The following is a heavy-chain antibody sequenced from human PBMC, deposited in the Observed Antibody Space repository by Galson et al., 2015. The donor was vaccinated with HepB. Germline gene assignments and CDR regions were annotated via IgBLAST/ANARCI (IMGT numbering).Heavy chain of an antibody. V-gene: IGHV1-18*01. CDR1: GYTSNNHF. CDR3: ARGAMTNHYFDS. Sequence: SVKVSCKASGYTSNNHFIIWVRQAPGQGLEWMGWVSPYNGDTKYVQKFQDRVTMTTDTSTTTAYMELRSLRSDDTAVYYCARGAMTNHYFDSWGQGTLVAVSS. J-gene: IGHJ4*02. D-gene: IGHD2-8*01. CDR2: VSPYNGDT.